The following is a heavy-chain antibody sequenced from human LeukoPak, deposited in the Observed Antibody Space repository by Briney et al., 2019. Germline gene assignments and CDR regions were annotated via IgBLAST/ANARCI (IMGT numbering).Heavy chain of an antibody. J-gene: IGHJ4*02. D-gene: IGHD3-9*01. Sequence: PGGSLRLSCAASKFTFSSYWMTWVRQAPGKGLKWVANIKEDGSEKYYVDSVKGRFTISRDNAKNSLYLQMNSLRAEDTAVYYCARARYSDYWGRGTLVTVST. CDR1: KFTFSSYW. CDR3: ARARYSDY. V-gene: IGHV3-7*01. CDR2: IKEDGSEK.